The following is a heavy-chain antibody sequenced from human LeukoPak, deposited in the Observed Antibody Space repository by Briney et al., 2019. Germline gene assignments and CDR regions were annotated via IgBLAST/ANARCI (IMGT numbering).Heavy chain of an antibody. CDR2: ISSDGNHK. Sequence: GGSLRLSCAASGFTFSTYAMHWVRQAPGKGLEWVAAISSDGNHKHFADSVKGRFTISRDNSKNTVYLQMSSLRAEDTAVYYCARGEFRFRGSYLDYWGQGTLVTVSS. V-gene: IGHV3-30-3*01. D-gene: IGHD1-26*01. J-gene: IGHJ4*02. CDR3: ARGEFRFRGSYLDY. CDR1: GFTFSTYA.